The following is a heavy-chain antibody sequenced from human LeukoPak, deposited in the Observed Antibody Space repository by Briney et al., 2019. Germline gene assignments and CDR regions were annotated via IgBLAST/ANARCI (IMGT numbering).Heavy chain of an antibody. D-gene: IGHD2-2*01. CDR3: ARVGCSSTSCYSAPYYYYYMDV. CDR1: GYTFTSYG. CDR2: ISAYNGDT. J-gene: IGHJ6*03. V-gene: IGHV1-18*01. Sequence: SVKVSCKGSGYTFTSYGISWVRQAPGQGLEWVGWISAYNGDTNYAQKLQGRVTMTTDTSTSTAYMELRSLRSDDTAVYYCARVGCSSTSCYSAPYYYYYMDVWGKGTTVTVSS.